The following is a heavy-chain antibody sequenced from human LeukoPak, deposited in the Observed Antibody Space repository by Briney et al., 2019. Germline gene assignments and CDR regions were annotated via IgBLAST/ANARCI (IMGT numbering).Heavy chain of an antibody. J-gene: IGHJ6*03. V-gene: IGHV1-8*01. CDR2: MNPNSGNT. D-gene: IGHD6-6*01. CDR1: GYTFTSYD. CDR3: AGARSIAARRNKYYYYYMDV. Sequence: ASVKVSCKASGYTFTSYDINWVRQATGQGLEWMGWMNPNSGNTGYAQKFQGRVTMTRNTSISTAYMELSSLRSEDTAVYYCAGARSIAARRNKYYYYYMDVWGKGTTVTVSS.